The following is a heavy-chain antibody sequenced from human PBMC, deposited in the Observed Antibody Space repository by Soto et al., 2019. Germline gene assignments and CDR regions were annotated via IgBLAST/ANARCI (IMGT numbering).Heavy chain of an antibody. CDR3: ARGYEGHYDFWRFDP. V-gene: IGHV1-8*02. D-gene: IGHD3-3*01. CDR1: GYTFTTYA. CDR2: MNPNSGNT. Sequence: ASVKVSCKASGYTFTTYAIHWVRQAPGHRPEWMGWMNPNSGNTKYTQKFQGRVTMTRNTSISTAYMELSSLRSEDTAVYYCARGYEGHYDFWRFDPWGQGTLVTVSS. J-gene: IGHJ5*02.